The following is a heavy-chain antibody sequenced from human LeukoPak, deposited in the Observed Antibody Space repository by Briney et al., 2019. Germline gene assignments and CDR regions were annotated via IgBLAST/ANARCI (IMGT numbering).Heavy chain of an antibody. Sequence: GGSLRLSSAASGFTFSSNAMSWVPPAPGKGLEWVSAISGGGGSTYYADSVKGRMTISTDISTNTLYLQMNRLRAEGTAVYYCAKGGGNYEILTGYDNYNGFDPWGQGTLVTVSS. CDR1: GFTFSSNA. CDR3: AKGGGNYEILTGYDNYNGFDP. V-gene: IGHV3-23*01. CDR2: ISGGGGST. J-gene: IGHJ5*02. D-gene: IGHD3-9*01.